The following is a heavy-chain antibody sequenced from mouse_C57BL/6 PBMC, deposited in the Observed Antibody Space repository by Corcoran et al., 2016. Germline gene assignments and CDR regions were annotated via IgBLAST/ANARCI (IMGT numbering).Heavy chain of an antibody. CDR3: ARRGYYGSSRYFEV. J-gene: IGHJ1*03. V-gene: IGHV8-12*01. CDR2: IYWDDDK. Sequence: QVTLKESGPGILQSSQTLSLTCSFSGFSLSTSGMGVSWIRQPSGKGLEWLAHIYWDDDKRYNPSLKSRLTISKDTSRNQVFLKITSVDTADTATYDCARRGYYGSSRYFEVWGTGTTVTVSS. D-gene: IGHD1-1*01. CDR1: GFSLSTSGMG.